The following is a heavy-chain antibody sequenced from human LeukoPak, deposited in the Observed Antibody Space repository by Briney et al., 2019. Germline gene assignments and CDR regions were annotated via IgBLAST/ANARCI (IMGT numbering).Heavy chain of an antibody. CDR3: ARGANSGYEVERLFDP. D-gene: IGHD5-12*01. CDR2: INHSGST. CDR1: GGSFSGYY. J-gene: IGHJ5*02. Sequence: SETLSLTCAVYGGSFSGYYWSWIRQPPGKGLEWIGEINHSGSTNYNPSLKSRVTISVDTSKNQFSLKLSSVTAADTAVYYCARGANSGYEVERLFDPWGQGTLVTVSS. V-gene: IGHV4-34*01.